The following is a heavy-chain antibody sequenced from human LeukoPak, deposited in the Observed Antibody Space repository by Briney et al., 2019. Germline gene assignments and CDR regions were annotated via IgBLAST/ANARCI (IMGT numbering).Heavy chain of an antibody. CDR3: ARTDTYYDFWSGYYATY. CDR1: GYTFTSYG. CDR2: ISAYNGNT. D-gene: IGHD3-3*01. J-gene: IGHJ4*02. Sequence: ASVTVSCKASGYTFTSYGISWVRQAPGQGLEWMGWISAYNGNTNYAQKLQGRVTMTTDTSTSTAYMELRSLTSDDTAVYYCARTDTYYDFWSGYYATYWGQGTLVTVSS. V-gene: IGHV1-18*01.